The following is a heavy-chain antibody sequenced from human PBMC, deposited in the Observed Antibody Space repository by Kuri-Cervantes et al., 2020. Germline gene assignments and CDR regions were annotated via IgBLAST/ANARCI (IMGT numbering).Heavy chain of an antibody. CDR3: ARLASRAKGDSYYFDY. D-gene: IGHD2-21*02. CDR2: FDPEDGET. Sequence: GESLKISCAASGFTFSSYGMHWVRQAPGKGLEWMGGFDPEDGETIYAQKFQGRVTMTEDTSTDTAYMELSSLRSEDTAVYYCARLASRAKGDSYYFDYWGQGTLVTVSS. J-gene: IGHJ4*02. CDR1: GFTFSSYG. V-gene: IGHV1-24*01.